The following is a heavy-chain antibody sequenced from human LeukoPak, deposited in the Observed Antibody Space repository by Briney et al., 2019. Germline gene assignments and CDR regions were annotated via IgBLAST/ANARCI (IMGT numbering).Heavy chain of an antibody. Sequence: SETLSLTCAVYGGSFSGYYWSWIRQPPGKGLEWIGEINHSGSTNYNPSLKSRVTISVDTSKNQFSLKLSSVTAADTAVYYCARWALKDYYFDYWGQGTLSPSPQ. CDR2: INHSGST. D-gene: IGHD3-9*01. J-gene: IGHJ4*02. CDR1: GGSFSGYY. CDR3: ARWALKDYYFDY. V-gene: IGHV4-34*01.